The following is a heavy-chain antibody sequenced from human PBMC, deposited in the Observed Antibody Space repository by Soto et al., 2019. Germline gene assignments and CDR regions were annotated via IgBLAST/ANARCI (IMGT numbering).Heavy chain of an antibody. J-gene: IGHJ6*02. D-gene: IGHD2-8*01. CDR2: TYYRSKWYN. V-gene: IGHV6-1*01. CDR3: ARAGIVLMVYALKEEYYYYGMDV. CDR1: GDSVSSNSAA. Sequence: SQTLSLTCAISGDSVSSNSAAWNWIRQSPSRGLEWLGRTYYRSKWYNDYAVSVKSRITINPDTSKNQFSLQLNSVTPEDTAVYYCARAGIVLMVYALKEEYYYYGMDVWGQGTTVTVSS.